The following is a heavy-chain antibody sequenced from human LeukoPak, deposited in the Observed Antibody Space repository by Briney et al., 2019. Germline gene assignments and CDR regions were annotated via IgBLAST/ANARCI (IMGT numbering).Heavy chain of an antibody. V-gene: IGHV4-39*07. Sequence: PSETLSLTCTVSGGSISSNTYYWGWIRQPPGKGLEWIGSIYYSGSTYYNPSLKSRVTISVDTSKNQFSLKLSSVTAADTAVYYCARLYYYDSSGYARLYYFDYWGQGTLVTVSS. CDR2: IYYSGST. D-gene: IGHD3-22*01. J-gene: IGHJ4*02. CDR1: GGSISSNTYY. CDR3: ARLYYYDSSGYARLYYFDY.